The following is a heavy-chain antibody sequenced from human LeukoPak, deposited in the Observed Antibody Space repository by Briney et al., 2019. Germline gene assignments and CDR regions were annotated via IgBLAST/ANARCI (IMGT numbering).Heavy chain of an antibody. J-gene: IGHJ4*02. Sequence: SETLSLTCTVSGGSISSSIYYWGWIRQPPGKGLEWIGSISYSGSTYYNPSLKSRVIISVDTSKNQLSLKLSSVTAADTAVYYCARHYRRTSSGWPPSDYWGQGTLVTVSS. CDR2: ISYSGST. V-gene: IGHV4-39*01. D-gene: IGHD6-19*01. CDR1: GGSISSSIYY. CDR3: ARHYRRTSSGWPPSDY.